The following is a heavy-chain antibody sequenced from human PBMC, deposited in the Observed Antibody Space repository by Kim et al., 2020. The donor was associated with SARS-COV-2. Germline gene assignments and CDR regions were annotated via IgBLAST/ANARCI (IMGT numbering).Heavy chain of an antibody. V-gene: IGHV1-69*13. J-gene: IGHJ6*02. CDR2: IIPIFGTA. Sequence: SVKVSCKASGGTFSSYAISWVRQAPGQGLEWMGGIIPIFGTANYAQKFQGRVTITADESTSTAYMELSSLRSEDTAVYYCARDGAGAGDRYYYGMDVWGQGTTVTVSS. D-gene: IGHD4-17*01. CDR3: ARDGAGAGDRYYYGMDV. CDR1: GGTFSSYA.